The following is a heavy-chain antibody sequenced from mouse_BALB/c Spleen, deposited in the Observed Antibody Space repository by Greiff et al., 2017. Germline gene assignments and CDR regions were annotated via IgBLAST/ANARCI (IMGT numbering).Heavy chain of an antibody. J-gene: IGHJ4*01. CDR3: NGYYGSSHYYAMDY. CDR2: IDPENGDT. CDR1: GFNIKDYY. D-gene: IGHD1-1*01. Sequence: VQLQQSGVELVRSGASVKLSCTASGFNIKDYYMHWVKQRPEQGLEWIGWIDPENGDTEYAPKFQGKATMTADTSSNTAYLQLSSLTSEDTAVYYCNGYYGSSHYYAMDYWGQGTSVTVSS. V-gene: IGHV14-4*02.